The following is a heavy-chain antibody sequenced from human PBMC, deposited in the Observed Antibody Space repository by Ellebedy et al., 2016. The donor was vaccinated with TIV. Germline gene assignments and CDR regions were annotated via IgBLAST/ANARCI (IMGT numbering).Heavy chain of an antibody. J-gene: IGHJ5*02. V-gene: IGHV4-38-2*02. D-gene: IGHD2/OR15-2a*01. Sequence: MPAGSLRLSCTVSGCSISSAYFRVLFRQPPGKVLEWSGSICHSGNTYYDPSLKSRVTISVDTSKNQFSLKLSSVTAADTAVYYCARDGTSTRFDPWGQGTLVTVSS. CDR2: ICHSGNT. CDR3: ARDGTSTRFDP. CDR1: GCSISSAYF.